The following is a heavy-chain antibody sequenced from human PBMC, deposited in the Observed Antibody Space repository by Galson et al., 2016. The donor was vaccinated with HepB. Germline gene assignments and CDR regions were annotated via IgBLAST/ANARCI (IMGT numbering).Heavy chain of an antibody. CDR3: ATYCGGDCDNAFDI. Sequence: SVKVSCKASGGTFTNYAFSRARQAPGQGLEWMGDIIPIFGTTHFAQKFQGRVTITADESTTTAYMELSSLRSEDTAVYYCATYCGGDCDNAFDIWGQGTMVTVSS. D-gene: IGHD2-21*02. CDR1: GGTFTNYA. V-gene: IGHV1-69*13. CDR2: IIPIFGTT. J-gene: IGHJ3*02.